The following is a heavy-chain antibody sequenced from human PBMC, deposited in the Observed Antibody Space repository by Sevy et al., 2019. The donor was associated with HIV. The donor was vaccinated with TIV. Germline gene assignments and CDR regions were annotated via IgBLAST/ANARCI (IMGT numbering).Heavy chain of an antibody. J-gene: IGHJ6*03. D-gene: IGHD2-15*01. CDR2: ISYDGGNK. Sequence: GGSLRLSCAASGFTFSSYAMHWVRQAPGKGLEWVAVISYDGGNKYYADSVKGRFTISRDNSKNTLYLQMNSLRAEDTAVYYCARGGPSVAVIDYYYYMDVWGKGTTVTVSS. CDR1: GFTFSSYA. V-gene: IGHV3-30-3*01. CDR3: ARGGPSVAVIDYYYYMDV.